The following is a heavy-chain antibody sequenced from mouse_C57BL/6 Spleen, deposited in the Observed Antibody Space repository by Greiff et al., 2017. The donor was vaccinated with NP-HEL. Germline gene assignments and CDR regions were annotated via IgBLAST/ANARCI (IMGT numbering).Heavy chain of an antibody. CDR1: GYAFSSSW. D-gene: IGHD4-1*01. J-gene: IGHJ2*01. CDR3: AREKTGNDLDY. Sequence: VQLQQSGPELVKPGASVKISCKASGYAFSSSWMNWVKQRPGKGLEWIGRIYPGDGDTNYNGKFKGKATLTADKSSSTAYMHLSSLTSEDSAVYFWAREKTGNDLDYWGQGTTLTVSS. V-gene: IGHV1-82*01. CDR2: IYPGDGDT.